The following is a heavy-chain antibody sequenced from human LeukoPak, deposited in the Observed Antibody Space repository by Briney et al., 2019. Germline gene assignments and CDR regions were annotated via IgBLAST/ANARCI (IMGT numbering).Heavy chain of an antibody. D-gene: IGHD3-10*01. Sequence: GGSLRLSCAASGFTFSSYWMSWVRQAPGKGLEWVANIKQDGSEKYYVDSVKGRFTISRDNAKNSLYLQMNSLRAEDTAVYYCARENTVVRGALGWDYFDYWGQGTLVTVSS. CDR3: ARENTVVRGALGWDYFDY. CDR1: GFTFSSYW. CDR2: IKQDGSEK. V-gene: IGHV3-7*03. J-gene: IGHJ4*02.